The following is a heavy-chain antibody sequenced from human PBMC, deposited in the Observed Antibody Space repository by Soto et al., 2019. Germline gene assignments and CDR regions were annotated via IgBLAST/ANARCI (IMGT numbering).Heavy chain of an antibody. CDR3: TREGS. CDR1: GFIFSDYS. V-gene: IGHV3-48*02. CDR2: IDGGSSAI. Sequence: PGGSVRLSCAASGFIFSDYSMNWVRQFPGKGLEWIAYIDGGSSAIHYTDSVKGRFTISRDNARNSLYLQMNSLRDEDTAVYYCTREGSWGRGTQVTVSS. J-gene: IGHJ4*02.